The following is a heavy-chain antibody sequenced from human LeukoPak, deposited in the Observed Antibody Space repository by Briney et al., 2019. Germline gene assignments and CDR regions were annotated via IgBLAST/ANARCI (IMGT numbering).Heavy chain of an antibody. V-gene: IGHV3-23*01. J-gene: IGHJ4*02. CDR3: AKVVGYYYGSGSYPDY. Sequence: GGSLRLSCAASGFTFSSYAMSWVRQAPGKGLEWVSAISGSGGSTYYADSVKGRFTISRDNSKNTLYLQMNSLRAGDTAVYYCAKVVGYYYGSGSYPDYWGQGTLVTVSS. CDR1: GFTFSSYA. D-gene: IGHD3-10*01. CDR2: ISGSGGST.